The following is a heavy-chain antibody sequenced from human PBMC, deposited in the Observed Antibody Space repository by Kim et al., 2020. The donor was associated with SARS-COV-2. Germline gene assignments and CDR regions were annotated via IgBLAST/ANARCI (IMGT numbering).Heavy chain of an antibody. CDR2: IYYSGST. CDR1: GGSISSSSYY. D-gene: IGHD6-13*01. Sequence: SETLSLICTVSGGSISSSSYYWGWIRQPPGKGLEWIGSIYYSGSTYYNPSLKSRVTISVDTSKNQFSLKLSSVTAADTAVYYCARHQNLRSLGYWGQGTLVTVSS. CDR3: ARHQNLRSLGY. V-gene: IGHV4-39*01. J-gene: IGHJ4*02.